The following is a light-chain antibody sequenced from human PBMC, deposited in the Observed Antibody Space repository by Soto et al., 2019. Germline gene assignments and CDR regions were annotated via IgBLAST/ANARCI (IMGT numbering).Light chain of an antibody. CDR3: CSYAGHNTVL. J-gene: IGLJ2*01. V-gene: IGLV2-23*02. Sequence: QSVLTQPASVSGSPGQSITVSCTGGTNDVGSYNLVSWYQQHPGKAPRLILHEDTERPSGVSHRFSGSRSGNTASLTISGLEDEDEAHYYCCSYAGHNTVLFGEGTKVTVL. CDR1: TNDVGSYNL. CDR2: EDT.